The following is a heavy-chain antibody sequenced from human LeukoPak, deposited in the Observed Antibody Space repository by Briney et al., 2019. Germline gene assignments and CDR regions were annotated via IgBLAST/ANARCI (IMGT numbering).Heavy chain of an antibody. CDR1: EFTFNTYW. Sequence: GGSLRLSCVVSEFTFNTYWMHWVRQAPGKGPVWVSRINNDGSSTRYADSVKGRFTISRDNAKKVLYLQMNSLRAEDTAVYYCVRDPRVTDYGSGSYYNVDFDYWGQGTVVTVSS. V-gene: IGHV3-74*01. J-gene: IGHJ4*02. CDR2: INNDGSST. D-gene: IGHD3-10*01. CDR3: VRDPRVTDYGSGSYYNVDFDY.